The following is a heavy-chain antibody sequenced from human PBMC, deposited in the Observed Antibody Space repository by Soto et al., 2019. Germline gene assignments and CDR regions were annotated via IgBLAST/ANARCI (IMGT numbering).Heavy chain of an antibody. CDR3: ARDSSHYYGMDV. J-gene: IGHJ6*02. V-gene: IGHV1-69*01. CDR1: GGTFSSYA. Sequence: QVQLVQSGAEVKKPGSSVKVSCKASGGTFSSYAISWVRQAPGQGLEWMGGIIPIFGTANYAQKFQGRVKINAGESKSHAYLELSSLRSEDTAGYYCARDSSHYYGMDVWGQGTTVTVSS. CDR2: IIPIFGTA.